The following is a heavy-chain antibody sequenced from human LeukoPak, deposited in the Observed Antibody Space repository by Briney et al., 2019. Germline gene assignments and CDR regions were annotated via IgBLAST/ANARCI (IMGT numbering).Heavy chain of an antibody. CDR2: INHSRST. Sequence: SETLSLTCAVYGGSLSGYYWSWIRQPPGKGLEWIGEINHSRSTNYNPSLKSRVTISVDTSKNQFSLKLSSVTAADTAVYYCARGGVRGGSDYWGQGTLVTVSS. D-gene: IGHD3-10*01. J-gene: IGHJ4*02. CDR1: GGSLSGYY. V-gene: IGHV4-34*01. CDR3: ARGGVRGGSDY.